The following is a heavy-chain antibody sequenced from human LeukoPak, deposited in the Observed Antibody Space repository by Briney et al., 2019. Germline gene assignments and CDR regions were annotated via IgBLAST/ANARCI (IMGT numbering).Heavy chain of an antibody. CDR3: ARDFRDGYTFSSDY. J-gene: IGHJ4*02. CDR1: GFTVSSNY. Sequence: PGGSLRLSCAASGFTVSSNYMSCVRQAPGKGLEWGSVIYSGGSTYYADSGKGRVTIYRDNSKNTLYLQMNSLRAEDTAVYYCARDFRDGYTFSSDYWGQGTLVTVSS. D-gene: IGHD5-24*01. V-gene: IGHV3-53*01. CDR2: IYSGGST.